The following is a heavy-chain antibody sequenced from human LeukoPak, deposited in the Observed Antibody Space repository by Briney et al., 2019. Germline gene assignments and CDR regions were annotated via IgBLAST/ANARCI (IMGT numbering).Heavy chain of an antibody. CDR2: ISRSGSTT. CDR1: GFTFSSYS. D-gene: IGHD6-6*01. CDR3: ARTHYQLVILGFDAFDI. J-gene: IGHJ3*02. V-gene: IGHV3-48*02. Sequence: HPGGSLRLSCVASGFTFSSYSMNWVRQAPGKGLEWVSYISRSGSTTYYADSVKGRFTISRDTAKNSVHLQMNSLRDEDTAVYYCARTHYQLVILGFDAFDIWGQGTMVTASS.